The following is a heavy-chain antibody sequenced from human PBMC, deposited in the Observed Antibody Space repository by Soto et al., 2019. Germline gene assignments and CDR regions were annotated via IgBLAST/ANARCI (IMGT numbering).Heavy chain of an antibody. J-gene: IGHJ5*02. D-gene: IGHD5-12*01. V-gene: IGHV3-48*01. CDR2: ISDSGSTI. CDR3: TRGGS. CDR1: GFPFSSYA. Sequence: GGSLRLSCAASGFPFSSYAMNWVRQTPDKGLEWLSYISDSGSTIHYADSVKGRFTISRDNAKNSLYLQMNSLRADDTAVYYCTRGGSWGQGTLVTVSS.